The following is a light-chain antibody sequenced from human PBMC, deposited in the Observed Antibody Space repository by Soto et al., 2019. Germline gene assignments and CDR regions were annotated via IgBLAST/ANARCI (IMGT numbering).Light chain of an antibody. J-gene: IGLJ2*01. Sequence: QSVLTQPPSVSGAPGQRVTISCTGSSSNIGAGYDVHWYQQLPGTAPQLLIYGTSNRPSGVPDRFSGSKSATSASLAITGLQAEDEADYYCQSYDSSLSGFVVFGGGTKLTVL. V-gene: IGLV1-40*01. CDR1: SSNIGAGYD. CDR3: QSYDSSLSGFVV. CDR2: GTS.